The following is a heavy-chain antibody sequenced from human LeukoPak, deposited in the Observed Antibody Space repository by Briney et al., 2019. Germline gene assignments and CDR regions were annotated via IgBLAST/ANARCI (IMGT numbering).Heavy chain of an antibody. J-gene: IGHJ4*02. Sequence: GGSLRLSCAASGFTFSTYSMHWVRQAPGKGLEWVSYISSSGSTIYYADSVKGRFAISRDNAKNSLCLQMNSLRDEDTAVYYCATDRATQYFDYWGQGTLVSVPS. CDR2: ISSSGSTI. D-gene: IGHD2-15*01. CDR3: ATDRATQYFDY. V-gene: IGHV3-48*02. CDR1: GFTFSTYS.